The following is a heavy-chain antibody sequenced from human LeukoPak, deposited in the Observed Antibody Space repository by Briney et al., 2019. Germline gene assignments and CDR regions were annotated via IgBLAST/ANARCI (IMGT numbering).Heavy chain of an antibody. CDR1: GYTFTSYG. V-gene: IGHV1-18*01. J-gene: IGHJ4*02. D-gene: IGHD6-13*01. Sequence: ASVKVSCKASGYTFTSYGISWVRQAPGQGLEWMGWISAYNGNTNYAQKLQGRVTMTTETSTSTAYMELRSLRSDDTAVYYCARDRVKAAGTSQGDYWGQGTLVTVSS. CDR3: ARDRVKAAGTSQGDY. CDR2: ISAYNGNT.